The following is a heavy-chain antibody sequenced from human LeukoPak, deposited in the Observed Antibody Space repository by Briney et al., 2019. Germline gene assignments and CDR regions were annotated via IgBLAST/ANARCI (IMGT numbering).Heavy chain of an antibody. J-gene: IGHJ4*02. Sequence: SETLSLTCSVSGVSISAYYWSWIRQPAGKGLEWIGRIYPGERIYASENTNYNPSLKSRVSMSGDTSKNQVSLKLRSVTAADTAVYYCARDPTTVTTIFDSWGQGTLVTVSS. CDR2: IYPGERIYASENT. CDR1: GVSISAYY. V-gene: IGHV4-4*07. CDR3: ARDPTTVTTIFDS. D-gene: IGHD4-17*01.